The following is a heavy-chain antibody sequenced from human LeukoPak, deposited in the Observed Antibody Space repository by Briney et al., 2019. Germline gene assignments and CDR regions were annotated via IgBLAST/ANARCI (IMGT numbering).Heavy chain of an antibody. J-gene: IGHJ4*02. CDR3: AKDWGKFSSSWYDY. V-gene: IGHV3-66*01. D-gene: IGHD6-13*01. CDR1: GFTVSNNY. Sequence: GGSLRLSCAASGFTVSNNYMSWVRQAPGKGLEWVSVIYSGGSTYYAGSVKGRFTISRDNSKNTLYLQMNSLRVEDTAVYYCAKDWGKFSSSWYDYWGQGTLVTVSS. CDR2: IYSGGST.